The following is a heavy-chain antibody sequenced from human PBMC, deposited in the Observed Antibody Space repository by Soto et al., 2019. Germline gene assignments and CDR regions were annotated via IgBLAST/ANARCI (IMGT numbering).Heavy chain of an antibody. D-gene: IGHD3-10*01. V-gene: IGHV2-5*02. CDR3: AHSAYYYGSGSYYDY. J-gene: IGHJ4*02. CDR2: IYWDDDK. Sequence: EWLALIYWDDDKRYSPSLKSRLTITKDTSKNQVVLTMTNMDPVDTATYYCAHSAYYYGSGSYYDYWGQGTLVTVSS.